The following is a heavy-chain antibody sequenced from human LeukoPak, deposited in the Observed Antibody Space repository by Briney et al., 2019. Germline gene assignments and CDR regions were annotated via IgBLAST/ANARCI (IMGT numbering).Heavy chain of an antibody. V-gene: IGHV3-21*01. Sequence: GGSLRLSCAASGFTFSSYSMNWVRQAPGKGPEWVSSISSSSSYIYYADSVKGRFTVSRDNAKNSLYLQMNSLRAEDTAVYYCARDLGSYQHDGFDYWGQGTLVTVSS. CDR1: GFTFSSYS. CDR3: ARDLGSYQHDGFDY. J-gene: IGHJ4*02. CDR2: ISSSSSYI. D-gene: IGHD1-26*01.